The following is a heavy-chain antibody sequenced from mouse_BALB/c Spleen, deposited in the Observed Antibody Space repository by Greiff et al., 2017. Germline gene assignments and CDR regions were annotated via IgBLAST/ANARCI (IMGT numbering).Heavy chain of an antibody. V-gene: IGHV1-18*01. J-gene: IGHJ1*01. CDR3: ARSTSRYGSSYWYFDV. D-gene: IGHD1-1*01. CDR2: INPNNGGT. Sequence: EVQLQQSGPELVKPGASVKIPCKASGYTFTDYNMDWVKQSHGKSLEWIGDINPNNGGTIYNQKFKGKATLTVDKSSSTAYMELRSLTSEDTAVYYCARSTSRYGSSYWYFDVWGAGTTVTVSS. CDR1: GYTFTDYN.